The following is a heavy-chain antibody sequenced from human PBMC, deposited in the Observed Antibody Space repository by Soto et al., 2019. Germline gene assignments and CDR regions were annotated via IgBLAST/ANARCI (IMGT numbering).Heavy chain of an antibody. CDR1: GFTFSSYA. CDR2: ISYDGSNK. J-gene: IGHJ5*02. CDR3: ARDAIAAGFGGENWFDP. Sequence: QVQLVESGGGVVQPGRSLRLSCAASGFTFSSYAMHWVRQAPGKGLEWVAVISYDGSNKYYADSVKGRFTISRDNSKNTLYLQMNSLRAEDTAVYYCARDAIAAGFGGENWFDPWGQGTLVTVSS. V-gene: IGHV3-30-3*01. D-gene: IGHD6-13*01.